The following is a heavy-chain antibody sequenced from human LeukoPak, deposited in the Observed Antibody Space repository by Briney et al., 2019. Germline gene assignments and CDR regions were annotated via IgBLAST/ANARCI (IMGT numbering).Heavy chain of an antibody. CDR1: GGSFSGYY. CDR3: ARHPLKAYVSDWFDP. V-gene: IGHV4-34*12. CDR2: IFYSGST. Sequence: SETLSLTCAVYGGSFSGYYWNWIRQSPGKGLEWIASIFYSGSTYHNPSLKSRVTISVDTSKSQFSLKLSSVTAADTAVYFCARHPLKAYVSDWFDPWGQGTLVTVSS. J-gene: IGHJ5*02. D-gene: IGHD3-10*02.